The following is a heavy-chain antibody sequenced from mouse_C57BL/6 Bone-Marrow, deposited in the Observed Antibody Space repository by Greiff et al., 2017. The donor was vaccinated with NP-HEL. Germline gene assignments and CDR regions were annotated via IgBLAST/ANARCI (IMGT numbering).Heavy chain of an antibody. D-gene: IGHD4-1*01. CDR2: IYPGSGNT. CDR3: ARWANWEMDY. Sequence: QVHVKQSGPELVKPGASVKISCKASGYSFTSYYIHWVKQRPGQGLEWIGWIYPGSGNTKYNEKFKGKATLTADTSSSTAYMQLSSLTSEDSAVYYCARWANWEMDYWGQGTSVTVSS. J-gene: IGHJ4*01. CDR1: GYSFTSYY. V-gene: IGHV1-66*01.